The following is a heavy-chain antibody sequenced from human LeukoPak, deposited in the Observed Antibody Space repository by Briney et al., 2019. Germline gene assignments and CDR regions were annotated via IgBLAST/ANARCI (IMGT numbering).Heavy chain of an antibody. J-gene: IGHJ2*01. V-gene: IGHV3-23*01. D-gene: IGHD2-2*01. CDR2: XXXXGGST. CDR3: AKRTEYCSSTRCAFWYFDL. CDR1: GITVSSYA. Sequence: GGSLRLPCAASGITVSSYAMSXXRQAPGKXXXXXXXXXXXGGSTHYADSVKGRXTXSRDNAKNTLYLQMDILRGEDTAVYYCAKRTEYCSSTRCAFWYFDLWGRGTLVTVSS.